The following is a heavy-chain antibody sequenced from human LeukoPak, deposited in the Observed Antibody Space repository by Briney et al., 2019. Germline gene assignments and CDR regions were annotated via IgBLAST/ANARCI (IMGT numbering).Heavy chain of an antibody. Sequence: GGSLRLSCAASGFTFSSHEMNWVRQAPGKGLEWVSYISSSGTTIYYADSVKGRFTVSRDNAKNSLYLQVNSLRTEDTAVYYCAKDAANLLYYFDYWGQGALVTVSS. D-gene: IGHD2-15*01. J-gene: IGHJ4*02. V-gene: IGHV3-48*03. CDR1: GFTFSSHE. CDR3: AKDAANLLYYFDY. CDR2: ISSSGTTI.